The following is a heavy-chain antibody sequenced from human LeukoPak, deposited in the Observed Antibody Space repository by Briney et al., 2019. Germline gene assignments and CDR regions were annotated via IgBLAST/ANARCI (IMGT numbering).Heavy chain of an antibody. V-gene: IGHV4-34*01. CDR1: GGSFSGYY. Sequence: SETLSLTCAVYGGSFSGYYWSWIRQPPGKGLEWIGEINHSGSTNYNPSLKSRVTISVDTSKNQFSLKLSSVTAADTAVYYCASRLEYYYDAFDIWGQGTMVTVSS. D-gene: IGHD3-10*01. J-gene: IGHJ3*02. CDR2: INHSGST. CDR3: ASRLEYYYDAFDI.